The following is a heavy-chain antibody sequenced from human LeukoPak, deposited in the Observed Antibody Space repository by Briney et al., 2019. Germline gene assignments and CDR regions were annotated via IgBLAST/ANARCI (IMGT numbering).Heavy chain of an antibody. V-gene: IGHV3-7*01. D-gene: IGHD6-6*01. CDR2: INQDGGQK. CDR1: GFAFSSYS. J-gene: IGHJ4*02. Sequence: GGSLRLSCAASGFAFSSYSMNWVRQAPGKGLEWVANINQDGGQKYYVDTVKGRFTISRDNAKNSLYLQMNSLRAEDTAVYYCARIGYSSSSFDYWGQGTLVTVSS. CDR3: ARIGYSSSSFDY.